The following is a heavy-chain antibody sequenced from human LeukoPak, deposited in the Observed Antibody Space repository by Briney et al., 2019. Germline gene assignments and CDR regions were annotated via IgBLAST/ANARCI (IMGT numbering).Heavy chain of an antibody. D-gene: IGHD3-10*01. V-gene: IGHV4-4*07. CDR2: IYTTGSN. CDR3: AREVPPFYGSGSYFHYYGMDV. Sequence: PSETLSLTCTVSGGSISSYYWSWIRQPAGKGLEGIGRIYTTGSNNYNPSLKSRVTMSVDTSKNQLSVKLSSVTAADTAVYYCAREVPPFYGSGSYFHYYGMDVWGQGTTVTVSS. CDR1: GGSISSYY. J-gene: IGHJ6*02.